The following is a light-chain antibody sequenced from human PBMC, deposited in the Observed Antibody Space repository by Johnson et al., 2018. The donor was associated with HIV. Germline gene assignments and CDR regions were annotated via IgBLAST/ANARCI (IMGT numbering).Light chain of an antibody. J-gene: IGLJ1*01. CDR1: SSNIGNNY. Sequence: QSILTQPPSVSAAPGQKVTISCSGSSSNIGNNYVSWYQQLPGTAPRIVTYDNNKRPSGIPDRFSGSKYGTSGTLGITVLQTGDEADYYCGTWDSSLSAYVFGTGTKVTVL. CDR3: GTWDSSLSAYV. CDR2: DNN. V-gene: IGLV1-51*01.